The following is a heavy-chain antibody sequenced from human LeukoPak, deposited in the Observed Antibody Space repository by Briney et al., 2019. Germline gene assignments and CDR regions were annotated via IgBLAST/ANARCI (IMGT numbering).Heavy chain of an antibody. V-gene: IGHV4-39*01. J-gene: IGHJ4*02. CDR2: IYYSGST. Sequence: SETLSLTCTVSGGSISSSSYYGGWIRQPPGKGGEWIGSIYYSGSTYYNPSLKSRVTISVDTSKNQFSLKLSSVTAADTAVYYCARGTDYGGNSGEFDYWGQGTLVTVSS. CDR1: GGSISSSSYY. CDR3: ARGTDYGGNSGEFDY. D-gene: IGHD4-23*01.